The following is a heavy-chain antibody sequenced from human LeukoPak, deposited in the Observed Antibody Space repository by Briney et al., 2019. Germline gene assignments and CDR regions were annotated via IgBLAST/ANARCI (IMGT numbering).Heavy chain of an antibody. V-gene: IGHV1-69*01. D-gene: IGHD3-10*01. Sequence: GSSVKVSCKASGGTFSSYAISWVRQAPGQGLEWMGGIIPIFGTANYAQKFQGRVTITADESTSTAYMELSSLRSEDTAVYYCARVFDSGSQAYSYYMDVWGKGTTVTIFS. CDR1: GGTFSSYA. CDR2: IIPIFGTA. J-gene: IGHJ6*03. CDR3: ARVFDSGSQAYSYYMDV.